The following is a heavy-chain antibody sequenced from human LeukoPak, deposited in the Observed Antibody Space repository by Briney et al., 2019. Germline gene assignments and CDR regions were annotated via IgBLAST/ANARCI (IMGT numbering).Heavy chain of an antibody. V-gene: IGHV4-34*01. CDR3: ARVGSSTSYYYYYGMDV. J-gene: IGHJ6*02. CDR2: INHSGST. Sequence: SETLSLTRAVYGGSFSGYYWSWIRQPPGKGLEWIGEINHSGSTNYNPSLKSRVTISVDTSKNQFSLKLSSVTAADTAVYYCARVGSSTSYYYYYGMDVWGQGTTVTVSS. D-gene: IGHD2-2*01. CDR1: GGSFSGYY.